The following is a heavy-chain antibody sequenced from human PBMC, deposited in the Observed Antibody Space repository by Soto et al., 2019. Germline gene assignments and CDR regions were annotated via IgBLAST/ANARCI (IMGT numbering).Heavy chain of an antibody. V-gene: IGHV3-7*01. Sequence: GGSLRLSCAASGFTFSSYWMSWVRQAPGKGLEWVANIKQDGSEKYYVDSVKGRFTISRDNAKNSLYLQMNSLRAEDTAVYYCARDRGAYYDFCSGYYYYYYYGMDVWGQGTTVTVSS. CDR1: GFTFSSYW. CDR2: IKQDGSEK. D-gene: IGHD3-3*01. J-gene: IGHJ6*02. CDR3: ARDRGAYYDFCSGYYYYYYYGMDV.